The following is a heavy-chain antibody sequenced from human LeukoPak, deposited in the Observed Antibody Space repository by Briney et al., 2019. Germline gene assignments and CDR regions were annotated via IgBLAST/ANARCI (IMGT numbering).Heavy chain of an antibody. CDR1: GYTFTTYG. J-gene: IGHJ4*02. V-gene: IGHV1-18*01. CDR3: AREGLGELTLDC. D-gene: IGHD3-16*01. CDR2: ISTDNGDT. Sequence: VASVKVSCKSSGYTFTTYGITWVRRAPGQGLEWMGWISTDNGDTNYAQKLQGRVTMTTDTSTSTAYMELRSLRSDDTAVYYCAREGLGELTLDCWGQGTLVTVSS.